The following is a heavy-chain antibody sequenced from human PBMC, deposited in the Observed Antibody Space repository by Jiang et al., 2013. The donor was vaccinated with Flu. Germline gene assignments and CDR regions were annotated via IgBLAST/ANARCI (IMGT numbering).Heavy chain of an antibody. J-gene: IGHJ4*02. Sequence: GPGLVKPSQTLSLTCTVAGASISSGGYYWSWIRQHPGKSLEWVAYIYHTGSTYYNPSLESRLTISLDTSKSQFSLKLTSVTAADSALYYCARYTTVGYFDHWGQGALVTVSS. CDR3: ARYTTVGYFDH. D-gene: IGHD4-23*01. CDR2: IYHTGST. CDR1: GASISSGGYY. V-gene: IGHV4-31*03.